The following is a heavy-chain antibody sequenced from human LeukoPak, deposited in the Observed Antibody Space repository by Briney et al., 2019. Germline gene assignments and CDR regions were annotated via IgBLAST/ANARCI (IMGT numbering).Heavy chain of an antibody. Sequence: GGSLRLSCAASGFTFSSYKMNWVRQAPGKGLEWVSSISSSSSYIYYTDSVKGRFTISRDNAKNVLYLQMNSLRGEDTAVYYCAREGGSGWYGAYDYWGQGTLVTVSP. V-gene: IGHV3-21*01. J-gene: IGHJ4*02. CDR2: ISSSSSYI. CDR3: AREGGSGWYGAYDY. CDR1: GFTFSSYK. D-gene: IGHD6-19*01.